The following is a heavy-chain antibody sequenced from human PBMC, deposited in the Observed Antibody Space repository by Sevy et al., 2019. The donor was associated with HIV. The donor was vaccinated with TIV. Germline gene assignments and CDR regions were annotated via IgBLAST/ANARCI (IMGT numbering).Heavy chain of an antibody. D-gene: IGHD3-10*01. J-gene: IGHJ1*01. V-gene: IGHV3-30*18. Sequence: GGSLRLSCAASGFTFSSYAIHWVRQTPGKGLEWVAVISYDGNNKYYADSVKGRFTVSRDNSKTTLYAQMNSLRAEDTAVYYCAKDHNLWSEGGFLHHWCQGTLVTVSS. CDR2: ISYDGNNK. CDR1: GFTFSSYA. CDR3: AKDHNLWSEGGFLHH.